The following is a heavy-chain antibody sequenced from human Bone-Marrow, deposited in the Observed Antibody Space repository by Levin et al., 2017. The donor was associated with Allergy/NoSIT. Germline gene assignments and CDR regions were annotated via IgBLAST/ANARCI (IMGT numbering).Heavy chain of an antibody. V-gene: IGHV3-33*01. Sequence: PGESLKISCAASGFTFSAYGMHWVRQAPGKGLEWVAVIWYDGSIKYYEDSVKGRFTISRENSKNTLYLQMNSLRGEDTAVYYCARVLSNSSTWYEPPQNYGMDVWGQGITVTVSS. J-gene: IGHJ6*02. D-gene: IGHD6-13*01. CDR2: IWYDGSIK. CDR3: ARVLSNSSTWYEPPQNYGMDV. CDR1: GFTFSAYG.